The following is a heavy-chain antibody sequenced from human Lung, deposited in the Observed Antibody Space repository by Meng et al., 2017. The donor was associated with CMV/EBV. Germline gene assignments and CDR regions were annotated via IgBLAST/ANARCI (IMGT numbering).Heavy chain of an antibody. V-gene: IGHV1-8*01. CDR2: MNPNGGDT. D-gene: IGHD6-19*01. Sequence: ASXXVSXKASGYSFNTFEINWVRQATGQGLEWVGRMNPNGGDTGLAQRFQGRVTMTRDNARSTAYMDLRNLRREDTAMYYCVRGNIAGAGNHDSYDFDVWXQGTXVTVSS. CDR3: VRGNIAGAGNHDSYDFDV. J-gene: IGHJ6*02. CDR1: GYSFNTFE.